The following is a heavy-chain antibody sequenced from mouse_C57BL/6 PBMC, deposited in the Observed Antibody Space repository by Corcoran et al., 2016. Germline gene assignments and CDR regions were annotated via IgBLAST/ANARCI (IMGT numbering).Heavy chain of an antibody. CDR1: GYTFTDYN. CDR3: ARGYPRWPKAGCGESFSIGTEAEQRLCYWYFDV. V-gene: IGHV1-18*01. Sequence: EVQLQQSGPELVKPGASVKIPCKASGYTFTDYNMDWVKQSHGKSLEWIGDINPNNGGTIYNQKFKGKATLTVDKSSSTAYMELRSLTSEDTAVYYCARGYPRWPKAGCGESFSIGTEAEQRLCYWYFDVWGTGTTVTVSS. CDR2: INPNNGGT. J-gene: IGHJ1*03. D-gene: IGHD2-12*01.